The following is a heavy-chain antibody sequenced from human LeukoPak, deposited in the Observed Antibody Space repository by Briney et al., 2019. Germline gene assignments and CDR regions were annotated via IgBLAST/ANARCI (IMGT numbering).Heavy chain of an antibody. V-gene: IGHV4-4*02. J-gene: IGHJ4*02. D-gene: IGHD2-15*01. CDR2: MYHSGST. Sequence: PSGTLSLTCAVSGDSISSSQWWSWVRQPPGKGLEGIGEMYHSGSTNYNPSLKSRVTISVDTSKNQFSLKLTSVTAADTAVYYCARNQGHCDGGSCFPFNFWGQGTLVTVSS. CDR1: GDSISSSQW. CDR3: ARNQGHCDGGSCFPFNF.